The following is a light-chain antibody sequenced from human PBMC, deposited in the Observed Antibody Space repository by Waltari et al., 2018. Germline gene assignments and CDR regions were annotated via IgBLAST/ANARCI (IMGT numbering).Light chain of an antibody. V-gene: IGLV2-8*01. Sequence: QSALTQPPPASASPGQSVTISCTGTSLDLGGSNFVPWYQQRPGKAPRFLIYDVNKRPSGVSDRFSGSKSGNTASLTVSGLQPDDEATYYCSAFAGSNNFGVFGGGTKLTVL. J-gene: IGLJ3*02. CDR3: SAFAGSNNFGV. CDR2: DVN. CDR1: SLDLGGSNF.